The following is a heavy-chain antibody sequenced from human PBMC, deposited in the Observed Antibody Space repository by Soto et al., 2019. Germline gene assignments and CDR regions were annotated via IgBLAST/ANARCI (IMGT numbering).Heavy chain of an antibody. D-gene: IGHD3-16*01. CDR3: AAGGEHRDRTPGLFDY. V-gene: IGHV1-58*01. Sequence: ASVKVSCKASGFTFTSSAVQWVRQARGQRLEWIGWIVVGSGNTNYAQKFQERVTITRDMSTSTAYMELSSLRSEDTAVYYCAAGGEHRDRTPGLFDYWGQGTLVTVSS. J-gene: IGHJ4*02. CDR1: GFTFTSSA. CDR2: IVVGSGNT.